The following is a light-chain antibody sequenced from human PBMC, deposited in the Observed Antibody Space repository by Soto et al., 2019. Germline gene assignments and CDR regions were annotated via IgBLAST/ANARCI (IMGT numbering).Light chain of an antibody. J-gene: IGKJ1*01. CDR2: GAS. Sequence: EIVLTQSPCTLSLSTGERATLSCRASQSVSSSYLAWYQQKPGQAPRLLIFGASIRDTGIPDSFSGSGSGTDFTLTISRLEPEDFAVYYCQQYGSSGTFGQGTKVDIK. CDR3: QQYGSSGT. CDR1: QSVSSSY. V-gene: IGKV3-20*01.